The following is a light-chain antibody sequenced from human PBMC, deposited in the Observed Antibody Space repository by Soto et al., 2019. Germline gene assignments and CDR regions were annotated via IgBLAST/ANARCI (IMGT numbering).Light chain of an antibody. J-gene: IGKJ5*01. CDR1: ESISRH. V-gene: IGKV1-39*01. Sequence: DIQMTQSPSSLSASVGDRVTITCRASESISRHLNWYQQKPGKAPKLLIYAASSLQNGVPSRFSGRGSGTDFTLTISNLQPEDFPTYYCHQSYSPLSISFGQGTRLQMK. CDR2: AAS. CDR3: HQSYSPLSIS.